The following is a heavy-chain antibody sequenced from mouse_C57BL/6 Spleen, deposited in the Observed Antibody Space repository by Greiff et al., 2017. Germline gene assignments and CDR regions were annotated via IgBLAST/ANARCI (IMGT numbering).Heavy chain of an antibody. CDR3: ERSAGYYPYWYFDV. D-gene: IGHD2-3*01. CDR1: GYTFTSYW. J-gene: IGHJ1*03. Sequence: QVQLQQPGAELVRPGSSVKLSCKASGYTFTSYWMHWVKQRPIQGLEWIGIIDPSDSETHSNQKFKDKATLTVDKSSSTAYMQLSRLTSEDSAVSYCERSAGYYPYWYFDVWGTGTTVTVSS. V-gene: IGHV1-52*01. CDR2: IDPSDSET.